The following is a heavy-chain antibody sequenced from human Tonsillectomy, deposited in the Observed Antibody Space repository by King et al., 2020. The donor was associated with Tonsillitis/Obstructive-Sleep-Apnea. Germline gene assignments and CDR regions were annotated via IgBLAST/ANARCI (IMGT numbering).Heavy chain of an antibody. Sequence: VQLVESGGGLVQPGGSLRLSCAASGFTFSSYWMHWVRQAPGKGLVWVSRINSDGSSTSYADSVKGRFTISRDNAKNTLYLQMNSLRAEDTAVYYCVRAVDIVATRDHWGQGTLVTVSS. CDR3: VRAVDIVATRDH. D-gene: IGHD5-12*01. CDR2: INSDGSST. J-gene: IGHJ4*02. V-gene: IGHV3-74*01. CDR1: GFTFSSYW.